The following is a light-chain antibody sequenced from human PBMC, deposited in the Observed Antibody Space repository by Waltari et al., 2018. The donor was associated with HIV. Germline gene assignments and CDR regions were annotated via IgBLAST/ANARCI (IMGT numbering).Light chain of an antibody. J-gene: IGKJ4*01. V-gene: IGKV3-15*01. CDR2: GAS. CDR3: HQYNKWPRGT. Sequence: VMTQSPATLSVSPGGRATLSCRASQSVGSYLAWYQQKPGQAPRLLISGASTRATGIPTRFSGSGSGTEFTLTISSLQSEDFAVYYCHQYNKWPRGTFGGGTKVEV. CDR1: QSVGSY.